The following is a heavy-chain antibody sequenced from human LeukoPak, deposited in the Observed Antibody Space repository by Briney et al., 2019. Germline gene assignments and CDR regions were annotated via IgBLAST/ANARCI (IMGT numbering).Heavy chain of an antibody. V-gene: IGHV1-2*02. Sequence: ASVKVSCKASGYTFTGYYVHWVRQAPGQGLEWMGWINPNTGDTSYAQKFEGGVTVTSDTPISTAYMELSRLRSDDTAVYYCARVSRRIVVVPAGGSWFDPWGQGTLVTVSS. CDR3: ARVSRRIVVVPAGGSWFDP. CDR2: INPNTGDT. D-gene: IGHD2-2*01. CDR1: GYTFTGYY. J-gene: IGHJ5*02.